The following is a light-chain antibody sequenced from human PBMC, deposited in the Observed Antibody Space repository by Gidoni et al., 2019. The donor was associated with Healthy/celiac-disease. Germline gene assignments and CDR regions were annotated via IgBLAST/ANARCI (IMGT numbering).Light chain of an antibody. CDR3: QQYYSSLT. CDR1: QSVLYSSNNKNY. V-gene: IGKV4-1*01. J-gene: IGKJ4*01. Sequence: DIVMTQSPDSLAVSLGERATINCKSSQSVLYSSNNKNYLAWYQQKPGQPPKLLIYWASTRESGVPDRFSGSGSGTDFTLTISSLQAEDVAVYYCQQYYSSLTLXXXTKVEIK. CDR2: WAS.